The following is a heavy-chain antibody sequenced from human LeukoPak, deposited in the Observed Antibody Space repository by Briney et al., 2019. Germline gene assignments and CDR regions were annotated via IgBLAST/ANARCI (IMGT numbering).Heavy chain of an antibody. D-gene: IGHD2-2*01. Sequence: SETLSLTCTVSGGSISSYYWSWIRQPAGKGLEWIGRIYTSGSTNYNPSLKSRVTMSVDTSKNQSSLKLSSVTAADTAVYYCASQRVGYCSSTSCHFDYWGQGTLVTVSS. CDR1: GGSISSYY. J-gene: IGHJ4*02. V-gene: IGHV4-4*07. CDR3: ASQRVGYCSSTSCHFDY. CDR2: IYTSGST.